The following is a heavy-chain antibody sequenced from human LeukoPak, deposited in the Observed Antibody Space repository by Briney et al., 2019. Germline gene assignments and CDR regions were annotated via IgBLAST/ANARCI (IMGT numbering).Heavy chain of an antibody. J-gene: IGHJ4*02. CDR2: INHSGST. D-gene: IGHD3-16*02. CDR3: ARGPLLSYVWGSYRHTYYFDY. CDR1: GGSFSGCY. Sequence: SETLSLTCAVYGGSFSGCYWSWIRQPPGKGLEWIGEINHSGSTNYNPSLKSRVTISVDTSKNQFSLKLSSVTAADTAVYYCARGPLLSYVWGSYRHTYYFDYWGQGTLVTVSS. V-gene: IGHV4-34*01.